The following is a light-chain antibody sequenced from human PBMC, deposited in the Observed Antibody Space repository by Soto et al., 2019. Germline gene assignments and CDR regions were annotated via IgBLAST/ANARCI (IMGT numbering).Light chain of an antibody. Sequence: DIQMTQSPSSLSASVGDRVTITCRASQSISSYLNWYQQKPGKAPKLLIYDASNLEAGVPSRFSGSGSGTDFIFTISGLQPEDSATYFCQQYHNLPFTFGPGTKVDIK. CDR2: DAS. CDR3: QQYHNLPFT. CDR1: QSISSY. J-gene: IGKJ3*01. V-gene: IGKV1-33*01.